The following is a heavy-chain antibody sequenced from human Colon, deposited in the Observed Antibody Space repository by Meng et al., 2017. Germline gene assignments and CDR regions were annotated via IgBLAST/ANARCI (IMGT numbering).Heavy chain of an antibody. J-gene: IGHJ4*02. D-gene: IGHD5-18*01. CDR1: GGSISSSNW. CDR3: ARVRLDTAMVTLDY. V-gene: IGHV4-4*02. Sequence: QVQLQGSGPGLGKPSGTLSLTFAVSGGSISSSNWWSWVRQPPGKGLEWIGEIYHSGSTNYNPSLKSRVTISVDKSKNQFSLKLSSVTAADTAVYYCARVRLDTAMVTLDYWGQGTLVTVSS. CDR2: IYHSGST.